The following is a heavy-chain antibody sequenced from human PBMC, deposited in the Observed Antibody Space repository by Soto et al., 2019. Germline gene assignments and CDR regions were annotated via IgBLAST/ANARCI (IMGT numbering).Heavy chain of an antibody. CDR3: TRRASSIFYHFDV. J-gene: IGHJ4*02. CDR2: LDPSDSYV. D-gene: IGHD2-2*01. V-gene: IGHV5-10-1*01. Sequence: PGESLKISCQASGYSFTAYWITWVRQIPGKGLEWMATLDPSDSYVDYSPSFRGHVTFSGDRSITTVYLQSNSMQASDSAMYLCTRRASSIFYHFDVWGQGALVTVSS. CDR1: GYSFTAYW.